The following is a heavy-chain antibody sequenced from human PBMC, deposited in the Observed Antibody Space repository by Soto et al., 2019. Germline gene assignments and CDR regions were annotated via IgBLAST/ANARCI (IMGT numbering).Heavy chain of an antibody. Sequence: QVQLVESGGGVVQPGRSLRLSCAASGFTFSSYGMHWVRQAPGKGLEWVAVIWYDGSNKYYADSVKGRFTISRDNSKNTLYLQMNSLRAEDTAVYYCARDATTGTTHWFDPWGQGTLVAVSS. V-gene: IGHV3-33*01. CDR1: GFTFSSYG. CDR2: IWYDGSNK. J-gene: IGHJ5*02. D-gene: IGHD1-1*01. CDR3: ARDATTGTTHWFDP.